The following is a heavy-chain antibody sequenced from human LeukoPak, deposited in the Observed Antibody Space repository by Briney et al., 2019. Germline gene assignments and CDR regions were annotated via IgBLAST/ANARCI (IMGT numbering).Heavy chain of an antibody. CDR1: GFTFRNYV. CDR3: ARESYYDILTGYSKGFDY. V-gene: IGHV3-30*04. Sequence: GGSLRLSCAASGFTFRNYVIHWVRQAPGKGLEWVAVISYDGSNKYYADSVKGRFTISRDNSKNTLYLQMNSLRAEDTAVYYCARESYYDILTGYSKGFDYWGQGTLVTVSS. D-gene: IGHD3-9*01. CDR2: ISYDGSNK. J-gene: IGHJ4*02.